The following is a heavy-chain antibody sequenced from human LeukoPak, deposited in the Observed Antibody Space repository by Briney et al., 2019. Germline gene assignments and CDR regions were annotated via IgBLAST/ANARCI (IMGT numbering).Heavy chain of an antibody. J-gene: IGHJ4*02. Sequence: ASVKVSCKASGYTFTSYAMNWVRQAPGQGLEWMGWINPNNGDTNYAQKFQGRVTVTRDTSISTAYMELSSLRSDDTAVYYCAKGRSGFYYYFDHWGQGTLVTVSS. D-gene: IGHD3-22*01. CDR3: AKGRSGFYYYFDH. V-gene: IGHV1-2*02. CDR2: INPNNGDT. CDR1: GYTFTSYA.